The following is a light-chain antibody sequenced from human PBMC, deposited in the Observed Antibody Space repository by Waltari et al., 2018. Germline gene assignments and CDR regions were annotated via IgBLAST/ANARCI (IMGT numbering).Light chain of an antibody. CDR1: YSNIGSFDF. J-gene: IGLJ2*01. Sequence: QSALAQPPSVSGSPGQSVTFSCAGDYSNIGSFDFVSWYQQHPGKVPKLLIYDVRKRPSGVSARFSGSKAGNTASLTISGLQAEDEADYYCCSYAGSFDLVFGGGTKLTVL. CDR3: CSYAGSFDLV. CDR2: DVR. V-gene: IGLV2-11*01.